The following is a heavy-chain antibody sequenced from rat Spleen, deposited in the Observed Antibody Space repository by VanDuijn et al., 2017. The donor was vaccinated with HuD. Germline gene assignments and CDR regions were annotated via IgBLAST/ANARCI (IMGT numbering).Heavy chain of an antibody. Sequence: EVQLVESGGGLVQPGRSLKLSCTASGFTFSTFPMVWVRQAPKTGLEWVASISSGGISTYYPDSVRGRFTISSDNAKTTLYLQMDSLRSEDAATYYCTRHDYSGVITNWFAYWGQGTLVTVSS. CDR1: GFTFSTFP. CDR2: ISSGGIST. D-gene: IGHD4-4*01. CDR3: TRHDYSGVITNWFAY. V-gene: IGHV5-25*01. J-gene: IGHJ3*01.